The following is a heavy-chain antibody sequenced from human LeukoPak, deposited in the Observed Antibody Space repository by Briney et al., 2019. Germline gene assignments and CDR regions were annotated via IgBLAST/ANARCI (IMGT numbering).Heavy chain of an antibody. V-gene: IGHV3-21*01. Sequence: GGSVRLSCAASGFTFSSYSMNWVRLAPGKGLEWVSSISSSSIYIYYADSVKGRFTISRDNAKKSVYLQTNSLRAEDTAVYYCARGRDGYNLIDALDIWGQGTMVTVSS. J-gene: IGHJ3*02. D-gene: IGHD5-24*01. CDR3: ARGRDGYNLIDALDI. CDR1: GFTFSSYS. CDR2: ISSSSIYI.